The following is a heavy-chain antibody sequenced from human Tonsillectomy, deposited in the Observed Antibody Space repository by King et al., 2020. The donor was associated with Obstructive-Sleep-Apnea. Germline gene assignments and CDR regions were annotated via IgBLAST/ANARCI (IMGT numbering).Heavy chain of an antibody. Sequence: QLQESGPGLVKPSETLSLTCTVSGGSISSSSYYWGWIRQPPGKGLEWIGRIYYSGSTYYNPSLKSRVTISVDTSKNQFSLTLSSVTAADTAVYYCARLPTGPYDAFDIWGQGTMVTVSS. V-gene: IGHV4-39*01. J-gene: IGHJ3*02. CDR1: GGSISSSSYY. CDR3: ARLPTGPYDAFDI. CDR2: IYYSGST.